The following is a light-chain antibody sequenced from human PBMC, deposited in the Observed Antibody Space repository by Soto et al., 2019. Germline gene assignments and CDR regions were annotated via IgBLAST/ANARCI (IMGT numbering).Light chain of an antibody. J-gene: IGKJ1*01. Sequence: DIVMTQSPDSLAVSLGERATINCKSSQSVLYNSNNKNHLAWYQQKPGQPPKLLIYWASTRESGVPDRFSGSGSGTDFTLTISSLQAEDVAVYYCQQYYSTRTFGQGTKV. CDR2: WAS. CDR3: QQYYSTRT. CDR1: QSVLYNSNNKNH. V-gene: IGKV4-1*01.